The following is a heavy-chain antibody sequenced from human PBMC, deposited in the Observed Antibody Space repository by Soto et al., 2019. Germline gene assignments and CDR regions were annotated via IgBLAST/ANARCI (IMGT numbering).Heavy chain of an antibody. Sequence: EVQLVESGGGLVQPGRSLRLSCAASGFTFDDYAMHWVRQAPGKGLEWVSGISWNSGSIGYADSVKGRFTISRDNAKNSLYLQMNSLRAEDTALYYCAKDTGAGYCISTICYGGMDVWGQGTTVTVSS. J-gene: IGHJ6*02. CDR1: GFTFDDYA. CDR2: ISWNSGSI. D-gene: IGHD2-2*01. V-gene: IGHV3-9*01. CDR3: AKDTGAGYCISTICYGGMDV.